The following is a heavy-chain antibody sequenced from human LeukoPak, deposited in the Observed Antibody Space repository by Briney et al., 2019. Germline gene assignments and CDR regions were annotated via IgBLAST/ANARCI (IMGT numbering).Heavy chain of an antibody. D-gene: IGHD2-2*02. V-gene: IGHV1-2*02. CDR1: GYTFTGCY. Sequence: ASVKVSCKASGYTFTGCYMHWVRQAPGQGLEWMGWIKPNSGGTNYAQKFQGRVIMTRDTSISAAYMELSSLRSDDTAVYYCARDPYCSTTNCYSGYNWFDPWGQGTLVTVSS. J-gene: IGHJ5*02. CDR3: ARDPYCSTTNCYSGYNWFDP. CDR2: IKPNSGGT.